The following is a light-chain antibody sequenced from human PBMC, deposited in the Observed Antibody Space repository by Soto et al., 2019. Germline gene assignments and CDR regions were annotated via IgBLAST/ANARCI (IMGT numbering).Light chain of an antibody. J-gene: IGLJ1*01. CDR2: SNN. Sequence: QSVLTQPPSASGTPGRRVTISCSGSSSNIGSNTVNWYQQLPGTAPKLLIDSNNQRPSGVPDRFSGSKSGTSASLAISGLQSEDEADYYCAAWDDSLNGYVFGTGTKLTVL. CDR1: SSNIGSNT. V-gene: IGLV1-44*01. CDR3: AAWDDSLNGYV.